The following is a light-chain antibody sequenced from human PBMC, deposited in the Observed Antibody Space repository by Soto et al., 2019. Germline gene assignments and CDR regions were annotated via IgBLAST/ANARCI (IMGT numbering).Light chain of an antibody. CDR2: GAS. CDR1: ESVSSN. CDR3: QQYNSWPPIT. Sequence: EVVMTQSPATLSVSPGERATVCCRASESVSSNLAWYQQRPGQAPRLVIYGASTRATGIPARFSGGGSGTEFTLTLSSLQSEDFAVYYCQQYNSWPPITFGQGTRLEIK. J-gene: IGKJ5*01. V-gene: IGKV3-15*01.